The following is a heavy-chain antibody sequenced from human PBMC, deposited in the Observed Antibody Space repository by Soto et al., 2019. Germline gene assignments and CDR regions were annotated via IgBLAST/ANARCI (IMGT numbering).Heavy chain of an antibody. V-gene: IGHV3-15*07. D-gene: IGHD2-15*01. J-gene: IGHJ4*02. CDR2: IKSKTDGGTT. Sequence: GGSLRLSCAASGFTFSNAWMNWVRQAPGKGLEWVGRIKSKTDGGTTDYAAPVKGRFTISRDDSKNTLYLQMNSLKTEDTAVYYCTTDLGYCSGGSCALSADYFDYWGQGTLVTVSS. CDR3: TTDLGYCSGGSCALSADYFDY. CDR1: GFTFSNAW.